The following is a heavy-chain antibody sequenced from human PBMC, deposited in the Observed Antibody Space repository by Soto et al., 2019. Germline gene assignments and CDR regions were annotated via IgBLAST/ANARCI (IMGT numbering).Heavy chain of an antibody. CDR1: GFTFESYA. Sequence: EVQLLGSGGGSVQPGRSRRLSCVASGFTFESYAMHWVGQVPGKGLEWVSGISWNSGSIGYEDSVKGRFTISRDNAQKSLYLEMNSLRVEDTAFYYCVKDIHEQWLVSHFEYWGQGALVTVSS. V-gene: IGHV3-9*01. CDR3: VKDIHEQWLVSHFEY. CDR2: ISWNSGSI. J-gene: IGHJ4*02. D-gene: IGHD6-19*01.